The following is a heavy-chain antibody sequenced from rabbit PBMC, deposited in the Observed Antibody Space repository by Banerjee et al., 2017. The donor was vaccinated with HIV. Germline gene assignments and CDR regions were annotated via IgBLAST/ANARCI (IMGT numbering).Heavy chain of an antibody. CDR3: ARGGVGDAGYAAMPL. CDR2: IATGSGST. V-gene: IGHV1S40*01. J-gene: IGHJ3*01. Sequence: QSLEESGGDLVKPGASLTLTCTASGFTLSNKYVMCWVRQAPGKGLEWIACIATGSGSTYYASWAKGRFTISKTSSTTVTLQMTSLTAADTATYFCARGGVGDAGYAAMPLWGQGTLVTVS. CDR1: GFTLSNKYV. D-gene: IGHD3-3*01.